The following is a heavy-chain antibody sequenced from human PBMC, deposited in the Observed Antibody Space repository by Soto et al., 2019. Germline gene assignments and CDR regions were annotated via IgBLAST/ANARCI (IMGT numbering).Heavy chain of an antibody. CDR3: AKDLRYCSGGSCYSYYFDY. J-gene: IGHJ4*02. CDR1: GFTFSSYG. V-gene: IGHV3-30*18. D-gene: IGHD2-15*01. CDR2: ISYDGSNK. Sequence: PGGSLRLSCAASGFTFSSYGMHWVRQAPGKGLEWVAVISYDGSNKYYADSVKGRFTISRDNSKNTLYLQMNSLRAEDTAVYYCAKDLRYCSGGSCYSYYFDYWGQGTLVTVSS.